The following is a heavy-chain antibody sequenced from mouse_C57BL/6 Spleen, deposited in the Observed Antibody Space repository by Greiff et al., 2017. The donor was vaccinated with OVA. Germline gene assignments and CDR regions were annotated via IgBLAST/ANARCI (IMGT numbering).Heavy chain of an antibody. Sequence: VQLQQSGPELVKPGASVKMSCKASGYTFTDYNMHWVKQSHGKSLEWIGYINPNNGGTSYNQKFKGKATLTVNKSSSTAYMELRSLTSEDSAVYYCARRTVVERDYFDYWGQGTTLTVSS. CDR2: INPNNGGT. J-gene: IGHJ2*01. CDR3: ARRTVVERDYFDY. D-gene: IGHD1-1*01. CDR1: GYTFTDYN. V-gene: IGHV1-22*01.